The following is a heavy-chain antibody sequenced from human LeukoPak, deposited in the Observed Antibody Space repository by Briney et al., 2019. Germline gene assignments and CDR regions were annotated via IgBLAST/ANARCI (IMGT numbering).Heavy chain of an antibody. D-gene: IGHD1-1*01. CDR1: GYTLTELS. J-gene: IGHJ5*02. Sequence: LVASVKVSCKVSGYTLTELSMHWVRQAPGKGLEWMGGFDPEDGETIYAQKFQGRVTMTEDTSTDTAYMELSSLRSEDRAVYYCAMQLERAGYWFDPWGQGTLVTVSS. V-gene: IGHV1-24*01. CDR3: AMQLERAGYWFDP. CDR2: FDPEDGET.